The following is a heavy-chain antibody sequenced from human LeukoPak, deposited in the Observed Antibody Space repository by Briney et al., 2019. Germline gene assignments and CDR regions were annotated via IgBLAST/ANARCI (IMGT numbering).Heavy chain of an antibody. Sequence: SETLSLTCNVSGYSISNGYFWGWVRQSPGKGLEWIGNIYRTGTTFYNPSLQSRVSISVDTSKNTFSLRLRSVTAADTAVYYCARDGYNPVAFDFWGQGTVVTVSS. CDR2: IYRTGTT. V-gene: IGHV4-38-2*02. J-gene: IGHJ3*01. CDR3: ARDGYNPVAFDF. CDR1: GYSISNGYF. D-gene: IGHD5-24*01.